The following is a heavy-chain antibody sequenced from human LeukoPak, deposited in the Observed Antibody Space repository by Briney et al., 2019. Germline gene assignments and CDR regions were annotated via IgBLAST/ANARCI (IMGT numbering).Heavy chain of an antibody. CDR1: GFTFSSYG. CDR2: IRYDGSNK. Sequence: GGSLRLSCAASGFTFSSYGMHWVRQAPGKGLEWVAFIRYDGSNKYYADSVKGRFTISRDNSKNTLYLQMNSLRAEDTAVYYCAKSGYSSGWYQKFDYWGQGTLVTVSS. V-gene: IGHV3-30*02. J-gene: IGHJ4*02. D-gene: IGHD6-19*01. CDR3: AKSGYSSGWYQKFDY.